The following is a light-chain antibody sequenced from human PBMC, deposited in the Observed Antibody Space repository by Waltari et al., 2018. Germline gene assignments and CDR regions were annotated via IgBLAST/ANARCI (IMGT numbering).Light chain of an antibody. CDR3: QQYNNWPMT. CDR1: QSVSSN. Sequence: EIVMTQSPATLSVSPGERATLSCRASQSVSSNLAWYQQKPGQAPRLLIYGASTRATSIPASFSGSGSGTEFTLTISSLQSEDFAVYYCQQYNNWPMTFGQGTKVEIK. J-gene: IGKJ1*01. V-gene: IGKV3-15*01. CDR2: GAS.